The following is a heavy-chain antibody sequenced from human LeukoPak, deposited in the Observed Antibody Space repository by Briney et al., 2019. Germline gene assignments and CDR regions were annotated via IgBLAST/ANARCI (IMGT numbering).Heavy chain of an antibody. CDR3: ARHGQTSAWLNWFDP. CDR2: IYYSGST. J-gene: IGHJ5*02. V-gene: IGHV4-39*01. D-gene: IGHD6-19*01. Sequence: GSLRLSCAASGFTFSDYYMSWIRQAPGKGLEWIGSIYYSGSTDYNPSLKSRVTISIDTSKNQFSLKLTSMTDPDAAVYYCARHGQTSAWLNWFDPWGQGTLVTVSS. CDR1: GFTFSDYY.